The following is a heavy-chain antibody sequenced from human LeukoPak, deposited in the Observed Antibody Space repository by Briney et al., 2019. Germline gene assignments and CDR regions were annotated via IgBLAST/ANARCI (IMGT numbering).Heavy chain of an antibody. D-gene: IGHD6-13*01. V-gene: IGHV1-18*01. Sequence: GASVKLSCKASGYTFTSYGISWFRQAPGQGLEWIGFISSYNCNTNYAQKLQGRVTMTTDTSTSTAYMELRSLRSDDTAVYYCARVRHPSSSWEGYYYYYYMGVWGKGTTVTVSS. CDR3: ARVRHPSSSWEGYYYYYYMGV. CDR2: ISSYNCNT. J-gene: IGHJ6*03. CDR1: GYTFTSYG.